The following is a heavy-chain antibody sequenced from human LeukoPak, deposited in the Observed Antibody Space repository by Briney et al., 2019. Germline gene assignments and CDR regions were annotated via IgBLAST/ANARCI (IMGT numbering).Heavy chain of an antibody. D-gene: IGHD1-26*01. CDR3: ARGHDSGSYHYYYYYAMDV. CDR2: IYYSGST. Sequence: PSETLSLTCTVSGGSISSYYWTWIRKPPGKGLEWIGYIYYSGSTNYNPSLESRVTISVDTSKNQFSLKLSSVTAADTAVYYCARGHDSGSYHYYYYYAMDVWGQGTTVTVSS. J-gene: IGHJ6*02. CDR1: GGSISSYY. V-gene: IGHV4-59*01.